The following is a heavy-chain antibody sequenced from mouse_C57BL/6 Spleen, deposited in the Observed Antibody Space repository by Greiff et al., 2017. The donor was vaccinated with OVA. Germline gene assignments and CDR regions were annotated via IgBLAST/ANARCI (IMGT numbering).Heavy chain of an antibody. Sequence: QVQLQQPGAELVKPGASVKLSCKASGYTFTSYWMHWVKQRPGRGLEWIGRIDPTSGGTKYNEKFKSKATLTVDKPSSTAYMQLSSLTSEDSAVYYCARGTNYGGSSPYWDFDVWGTGTTVTVSS. CDR3: ARGTNYGGSSPYWDFDV. CDR1: GYTFTSYW. J-gene: IGHJ1*03. V-gene: IGHV1-72*01. D-gene: IGHD1-1*01. CDR2: IDPTSGGT.